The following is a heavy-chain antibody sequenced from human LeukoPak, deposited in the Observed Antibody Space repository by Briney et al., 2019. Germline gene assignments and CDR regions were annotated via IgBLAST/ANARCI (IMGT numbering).Heavy chain of an antibody. V-gene: IGHV4-39*01. J-gene: IGHJ4*02. D-gene: IGHD1-26*01. CDR3: ASFRVGATEWRFDH. CDR1: GGSISNSRYY. Sequence: PSETLSLTCTVSGGSISNSRYYWGWIRQPPGKGLEWIGSVYYSGSTSYNPSLKSRVTISVDTSKNEFSLKVNSVTAADTAVYYCASFRVGATEWRFDHWGQGALVTVSS. CDR2: VYYSGST.